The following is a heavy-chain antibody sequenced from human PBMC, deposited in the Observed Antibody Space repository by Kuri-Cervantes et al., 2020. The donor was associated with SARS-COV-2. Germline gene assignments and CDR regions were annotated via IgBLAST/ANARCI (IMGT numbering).Heavy chain of an antibody. Sequence: SETLSLTCAVYGGSFSGYYWSWIRQPPGKGLEWIGEINHSGSTNYNPSLKSRVTISVDTSKNQFSLKLSSVTAADTAVYYCARVPSSGWYPVDAAFDIWGRGTMVTVSS. D-gene: IGHD6-19*01. CDR2: INHSGST. CDR3: ARVPSSGWYPVDAAFDI. V-gene: IGHV4-34*01. J-gene: IGHJ3*02. CDR1: GGSFSGYY.